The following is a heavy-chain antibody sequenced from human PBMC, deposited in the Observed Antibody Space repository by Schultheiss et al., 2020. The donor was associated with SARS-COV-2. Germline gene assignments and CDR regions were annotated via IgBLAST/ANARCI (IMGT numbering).Heavy chain of an antibody. Sequence: SETLSLTCTVSGGSISSYYWSWIRQPPGKGLEWIGEINHSGSTNYNPSLKSRVTMSVDTSKKQFSLNLSSVTAADTAVYYCARGYSGWRSEWFDPWGQGTLVTVSS. V-gene: IGHV4-59*12. CDR1: GGSISSYY. CDR3: ARGYSGWRSEWFDP. D-gene: IGHD6-19*01. J-gene: IGHJ5*02. CDR2: INHSGST.